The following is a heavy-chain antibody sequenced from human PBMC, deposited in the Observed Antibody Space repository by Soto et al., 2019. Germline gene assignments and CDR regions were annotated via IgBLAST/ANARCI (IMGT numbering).Heavy chain of an antibody. V-gene: IGHV3-53*01. CDR3: GVTSNYYYYYGMDV. J-gene: IGHJ6*02. CDR2: IYSGGST. D-gene: IGHD4-4*01. Sequence: GGSLRLSCAASGFTVSSNYMSWVRQAPGKGLEWVSVIYSGGSTYYADSVKGRFTISRDNSKNTLYLQMNSLRAEDTAVYYCGVTSNYYYYYGMDVWGQGTTVTVSS. CDR1: GFTVSSNY.